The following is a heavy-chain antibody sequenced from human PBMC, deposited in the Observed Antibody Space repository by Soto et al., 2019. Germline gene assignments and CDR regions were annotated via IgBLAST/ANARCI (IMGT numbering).Heavy chain of an antibody. D-gene: IGHD3-3*01. CDR1: AGTISSNNYH. CDR3: ARQYDFWSGGGGFDP. CDR2: IYYNGFT. J-gene: IGHJ5*02. Sequence: PSETLSLTRTVSAGTISSNNYHWCWIPHPAGKGREWIGSIYYNGFTYYHPSLRSQVTISVDTPKNQFSLKLSSVTAADTAVYYCARQYDFWSGGGGFDPWGPGTPVHVSS. V-gene: IGHV4-39*01.